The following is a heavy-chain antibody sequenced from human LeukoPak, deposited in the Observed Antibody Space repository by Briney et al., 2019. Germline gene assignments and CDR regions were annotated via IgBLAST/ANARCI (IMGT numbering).Heavy chain of an antibody. CDR3: ATGNYYDSSGYYS. CDR1: GYTFTGYY. J-gene: IGHJ4*02. CDR2: IIPILGIA. V-gene: IGHV1-69*02. D-gene: IGHD3-22*01. Sequence: ASVNVSCKASGYTFTGYYMHWVRQAPGQGLEWMGRIIPILGIANYAQKFQGRVTITADKSTSTAYMELSSLRSEDTAVYYCATGNYYDSSGYYSWGQGTLVTVSS.